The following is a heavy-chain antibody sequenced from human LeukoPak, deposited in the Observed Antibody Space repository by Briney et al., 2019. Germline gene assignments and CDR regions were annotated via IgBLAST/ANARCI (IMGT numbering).Heavy chain of an antibody. CDR1: GFTFSNYE. V-gene: IGHV3-48*03. CDR3: ARGYSYGFWYFDL. Sequence: GGSLRLSCAASGFTFSNYEMNWVRQAPGKGLEWVSYFSSGANTIYYADSVKGRFTISRDNAKNSLYLQMNSLRAEDTAVYYCARGYSYGFWYFDLWGRGTLVTVSS. D-gene: IGHD5-18*01. CDR2: FSSGANTI. J-gene: IGHJ2*01.